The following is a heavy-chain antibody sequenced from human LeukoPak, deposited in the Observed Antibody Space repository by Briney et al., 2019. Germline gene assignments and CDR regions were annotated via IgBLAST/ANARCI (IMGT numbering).Heavy chain of an antibody. CDR2: INSDGSSR. CDR3: ASASSHRIAAGGDY. Sequence: GGSLRLSCAASGFAFSSYSMNWVRQAPGKGLVWVSRINSDGSSRNYADSVKGRFTISRDNAKNTLYLQMNSLRAEDTAVYYCASASSHRIAAGGDYWGQGTLVTVSS. CDR1: GFAFSSYS. V-gene: IGHV3-74*01. D-gene: IGHD6-13*01. J-gene: IGHJ4*02.